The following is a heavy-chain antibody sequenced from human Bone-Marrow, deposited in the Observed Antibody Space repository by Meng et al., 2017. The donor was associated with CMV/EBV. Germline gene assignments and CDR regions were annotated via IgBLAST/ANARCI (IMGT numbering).Heavy chain of an antibody. CDR3: ARNPIAARTDYYYYGMDV. J-gene: IGHJ6*02. V-gene: IGHV3-48*04. D-gene: IGHD6-6*01. CDR2: IRSSSSTI. Sequence: GESLKISCAASGFTFSSYSMNWVRQAPGKGLEWVSYIRSSSSTIYYADTVKGRFTISRDNAKNSLYLQMTSLRVEDTAVYYRARNPIAARTDYYYYGMDVWGQGTTVTVSS. CDR1: GFTFSSYS.